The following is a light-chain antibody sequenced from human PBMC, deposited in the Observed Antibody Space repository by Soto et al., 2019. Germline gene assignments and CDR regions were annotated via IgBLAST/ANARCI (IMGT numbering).Light chain of an antibody. J-gene: IGKJ1*01. CDR2: MAS. Sequence: DIQMTQSPSTLSASVGDRVTITCRASQTISSWLAWYQQKPGKVPKLLIYMASGLHSGVPSRFSGSGSGTEFTLTISSLQPDDFATYYCQHYNSYSEAFGQGTKVDIK. CDR3: QHYNSYSEA. CDR1: QTISSW. V-gene: IGKV1-5*03.